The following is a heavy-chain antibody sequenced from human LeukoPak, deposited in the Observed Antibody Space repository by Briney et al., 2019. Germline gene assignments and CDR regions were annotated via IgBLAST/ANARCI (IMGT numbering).Heavy chain of an antibody. CDR1: GDSISRYC. J-gene: IGHJ4*02. CDR3: ARAGRGVPAGDFDY. CDR2: IYYSGST. V-gene: IGHV4-59*01. D-gene: IGHD2-2*01. Sequence: PSETLSLTCTVSGDSISRYCWSWIRQPPGKGLEWIGYIYYSGSTNYNPSLKSRVTISVDTSKNQFSLKLSSVTAADTAVYYCARAGRGVPAGDFDYWGQGTLVTVSS.